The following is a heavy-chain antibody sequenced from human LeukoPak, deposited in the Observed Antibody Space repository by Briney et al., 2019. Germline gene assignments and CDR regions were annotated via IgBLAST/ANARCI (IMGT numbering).Heavy chain of an antibody. Sequence: SETLSLTCTVSGGSISSSSYYWGWIRQPPGKGLEWIGSIYYSGSTYYNPSLKSRVTISVDTSKNQFSLKLSSGTAADTAVYYCASRGGIVGGYWGQGTLVTVSS. CDR2: IYYSGST. D-gene: IGHD3-22*01. J-gene: IGHJ4*02. V-gene: IGHV4-39*01. CDR3: ASRGGIVGGY. CDR1: GGSISSSSYY.